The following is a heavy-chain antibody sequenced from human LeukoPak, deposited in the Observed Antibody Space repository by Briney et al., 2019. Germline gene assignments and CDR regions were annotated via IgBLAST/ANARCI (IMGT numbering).Heavy chain of an antibody. D-gene: IGHD6-13*01. Sequence: PGRSLRLSCAASGFTFSSYAMHWVRQAPGKGLEWVAVISYDGSNKYYADSVKGRFTISRDNSKNTLYLQMNSLRAEDTAVYYCARDPDSSSWYVDYWGQGTLVTVSS. V-gene: IGHV3-30*04. J-gene: IGHJ4*02. CDR2: ISYDGSNK. CDR1: GFTFSSYA. CDR3: ARDPDSSSWYVDY.